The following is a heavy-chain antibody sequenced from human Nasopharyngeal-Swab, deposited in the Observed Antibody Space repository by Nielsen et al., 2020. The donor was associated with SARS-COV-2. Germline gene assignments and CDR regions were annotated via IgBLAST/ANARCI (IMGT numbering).Heavy chain of an antibody. Sequence: GGSLRLSCAASGFTFSDYYMSWIRQAPGKGLEWVSYISSSSSYTNYADSVKGRFTISRDNAKNTLYLQMNSLRAEDTAVYYCVRATNLGGSLWVPDYWGQGTLVTVSS. J-gene: IGHJ4*02. D-gene: IGHD5-12*01. CDR3: VRATNLGGSLWVPDY. V-gene: IGHV3-11*06. CDR2: ISSSSSYT. CDR1: GFTFSDYY.